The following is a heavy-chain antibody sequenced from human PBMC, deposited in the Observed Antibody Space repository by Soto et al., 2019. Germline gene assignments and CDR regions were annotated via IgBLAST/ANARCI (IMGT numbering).Heavy chain of an antibody. CDR2: IYYSGST. CDR1: GGSISSYY. Sequence: SETLSLTCTVSGGSISSYYWSWIRQPPGKGLEWIGYIYYSGSTNYNPSLKSRVTISVDTSKNQFSMKLSSVTAADTAVYYCARVITIFGVVTFDPWGQGTLVTVSS. J-gene: IGHJ5*02. D-gene: IGHD3-3*01. V-gene: IGHV4-59*01. CDR3: ARVITIFGVVTFDP.